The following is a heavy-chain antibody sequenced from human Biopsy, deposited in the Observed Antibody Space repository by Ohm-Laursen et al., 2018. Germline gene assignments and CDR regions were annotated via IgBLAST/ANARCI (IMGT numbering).Heavy chain of an antibody. CDR1: GSRLTEVS. Sequence: ASVKVSCKVSGSRLTEVSMHWVRQAPGKGLEWMGGFDPEDDRRLDAQKFQGRLTMSADTSTDTAYMELVSLRSEDTAIYYCASLNYYNSSAPIDTIYFFEYWGQGTLVSVSS. J-gene: IGHJ4*02. CDR2: FDPEDDRR. V-gene: IGHV1-24*01. D-gene: IGHD3-22*01. CDR3: ASLNYYNSSAPIDTIYFFEY.